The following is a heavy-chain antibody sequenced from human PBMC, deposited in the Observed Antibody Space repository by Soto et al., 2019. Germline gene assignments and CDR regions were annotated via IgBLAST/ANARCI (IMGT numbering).Heavy chain of an antibody. J-gene: IGHJ6*02. CDR1: GGSISSYY. CDR3: ARQGFGAVHGLVDV. Sequence: QLPLQESGPGLVKPSETLSLSCTVSGGSISSYYWSWFRQTPEKGLGWIGYVNDNWGSNYNPSLKSRVAISLATSRRQVSLKLTSVTATDTGVYYCARQGFGAVHGLVDVWAQGTTVDVSS. V-gene: IGHV4-59*08. CDR2: VNDNWGS. D-gene: IGHD3-10*01.